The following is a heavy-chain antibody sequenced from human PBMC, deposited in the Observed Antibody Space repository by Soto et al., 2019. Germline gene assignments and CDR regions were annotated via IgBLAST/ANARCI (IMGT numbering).Heavy chain of an antibody. CDR2: INAGNGNT. J-gene: IGHJ4*02. V-gene: IGHV1-3*01. D-gene: IGHD5-12*01. CDR3: ARDPQGGIVATTTLFDY. Sequence: ASVKVSCKATGYTFTSYAMHWVRQAPGQRLEWMGWINAGNGNTKYSQKFQGRVTITRDTSASTAYMELSSLRSEDTAVYYCARDPQGGIVATTTLFDYWGQGTLLTISS. CDR1: GYTFTSYA.